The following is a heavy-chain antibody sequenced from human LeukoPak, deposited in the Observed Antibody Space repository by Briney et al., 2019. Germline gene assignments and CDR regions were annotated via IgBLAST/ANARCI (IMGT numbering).Heavy chain of an antibody. V-gene: IGHV4-39*01. CDR1: GFTFSSYG. J-gene: IGHJ4*02. CDR2: IYHSGST. D-gene: IGHD2-15*01. CDR3: ARRSEFDNTHYHYFDY. Sequence: GSLRLSCAASGFTFSSYGMHWVRQAPGKGLEWIGTIYHSGSTEYNPSLKSRVAIFVDTSKNQFSLILHSVAAADTAVYYCARRSEFDNTHYHYFDYWGQGALVTVSS.